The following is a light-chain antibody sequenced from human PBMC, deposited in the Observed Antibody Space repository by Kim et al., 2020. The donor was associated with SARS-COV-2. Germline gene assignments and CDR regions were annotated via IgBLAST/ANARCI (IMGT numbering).Light chain of an antibody. Sequence: ASVGDRVTITCRASPGINNWLAWYRQRPGKAPKLLIYSASTLHTGVPSRFSGRGSGTDFTLTISSLQPEDSATYFCQQASSFPLTFGGGTKVDIK. V-gene: IGKV1-12*01. CDR1: PGINNW. J-gene: IGKJ4*01. CDR2: SAS. CDR3: QQASSFPLT.